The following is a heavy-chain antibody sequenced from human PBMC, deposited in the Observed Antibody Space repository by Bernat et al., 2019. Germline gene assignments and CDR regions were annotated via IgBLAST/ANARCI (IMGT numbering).Heavy chain of an antibody. CDR3: ARVLPGYSYGYKYFDL. J-gene: IGHJ2*01. Sequence: QLQLQESGSGLVKPSQTLSLTCAVSGGSISSGGYSWSWIRQPPGKGLEWIGYIYHSGSTYYNPSLKCRVTISVDRSKNQFSLKLSSVTAADTAVYYCARVLPGYSYGYKYFDLWGRGTLVTVSS. CDR1: GGSISSGGYS. D-gene: IGHD5-18*01. V-gene: IGHV4-30-2*01. CDR2: IYHSGST.